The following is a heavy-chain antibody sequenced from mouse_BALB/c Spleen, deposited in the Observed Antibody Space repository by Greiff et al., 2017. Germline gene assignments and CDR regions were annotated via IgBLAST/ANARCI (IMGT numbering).Heavy chain of an antibody. J-gene: IGHJ2*01. V-gene: IGHV5-6-5*01. CDR1: GFTFSSYA. Sequence: EVHLVESGGGLVKPGGSLKLSCAASGFTFSSYAMSWVRQTPEKRLEWVASISSGGSTYYPDSVKGRFTISRDNARNILYLQMSSLRSEDTAMYYCARVLITTGGYFDYWGQGTTLTVSS. CDR3: ARVLITTGGYFDY. D-gene: IGHD1-1*01. CDR2: ISSGGST.